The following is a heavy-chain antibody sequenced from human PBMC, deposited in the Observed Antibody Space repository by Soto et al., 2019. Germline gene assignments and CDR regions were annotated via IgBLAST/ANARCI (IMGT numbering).Heavy chain of an antibody. Sequence: ASVKVSCKASGYTFTSYYMHWVRQAPGQGLEWMGIINPSGGSTSYAQKFQGRVTMTRDTSTSTVYMELSSLRSEDTAVYYCARDIAGYCSGGSCYSIYWFDPWGQGTLVTSPQ. CDR2: INPSGGST. D-gene: IGHD2-15*01. CDR3: ARDIAGYCSGGSCYSIYWFDP. CDR1: GYTFTSYY. V-gene: IGHV1-46*01. J-gene: IGHJ5*02.